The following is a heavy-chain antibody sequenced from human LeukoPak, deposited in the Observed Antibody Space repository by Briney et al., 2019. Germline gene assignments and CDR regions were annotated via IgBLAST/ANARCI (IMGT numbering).Heavy chain of an antibody. D-gene: IGHD3-9*01. Sequence: GASVKVSCKASGYTFTSYGISWVRQAPGQGLEWMGWISAYNGNTNYAQKLQGRVTMTTDTSTSTAYMELRSLRSDDTAVYYCARYGHDTLTGYYSPSDYWGQGTLVTVSS. CDR3: ARYGHDTLTGYYSPSDY. J-gene: IGHJ4*02. V-gene: IGHV1-18*01. CDR1: GYTFTSYG. CDR2: ISAYNGNT.